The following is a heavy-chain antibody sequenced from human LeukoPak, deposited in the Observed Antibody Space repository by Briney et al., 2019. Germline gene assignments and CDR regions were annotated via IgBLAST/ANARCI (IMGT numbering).Heavy chain of an antibody. Sequence: GGSLRLSCAASGFTFSSYWMHWVRQAPGKGLVWVSRTNSDGYSITYADSVKGRFTISRDNAKNTLYLQMNSLITEDTAAYFCTRAGYSSGFDSWGQGTLVTVSS. CDR1: GFTFSSYW. CDR3: TRAGYSSGFDS. CDR2: TNSDGYSI. D-gene: IGHD6-19*01. V-gene: IGHV3-74*03. J-gene: IGHJ5*01.